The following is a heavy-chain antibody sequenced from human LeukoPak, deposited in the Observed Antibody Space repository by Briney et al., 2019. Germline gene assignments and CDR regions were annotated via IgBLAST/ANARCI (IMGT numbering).Heavy chain of an antibody. CDR1: GGSIGKYH. J-gene: IGHJ3*02. CDR2: VYYTGNL. D-gene: IGHD1-26*01. Sequence: SSETLSLTCSVSGGSIGKYHWTWIRQPPGKRLEWIGYVYYTGNLNYNPSLKSRVTISVDTSKNQFSLKLSSVTAADTAVYYCARGIPGSQLPPDAFDIWGQGTMVTVSS. CDR3: ARGIPGSQLPPDAFDI. V-gene: IGHV4-59*01.